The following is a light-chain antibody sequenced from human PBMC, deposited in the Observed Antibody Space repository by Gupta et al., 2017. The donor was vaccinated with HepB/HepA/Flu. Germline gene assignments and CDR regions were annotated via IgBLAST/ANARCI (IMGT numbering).Light chain of an antibody. CDR3: SSYTSSSTWV. J-gene: IGLJ3*02. CDR2: DVS. V-gene: IGLV2-14*01. Sequence: HSALTQPASVSGSPGQSITISCTATSSDVGGYNYVSWYQQHPGKAPKLMIYDVSNRPSGVSNRFSGSKSGNTASLTISGLQAEDEADYYCSSYTSSSTWVFGGGTKLTVL. CDR1: SSDVGGYNY.